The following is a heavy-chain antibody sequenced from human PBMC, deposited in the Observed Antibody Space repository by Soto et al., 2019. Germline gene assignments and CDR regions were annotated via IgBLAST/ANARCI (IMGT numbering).Heavy chain of an antibody. V-gene: IGHV4-4*07. CDR3: ARDLSGTGLDI. CDR1: GDSIGRFY. J-gene: IGHJ6*02. D-gene: IGHD1-26*01. CDR2: VYSTGGV. Sequence: QLQLHESGPGLVKPSETLSLTCNVSGDSIGRFYWSWIRQSAGKGLEWIGRVYSTGGVTYNPALKGRVTSSLDRSNNPVSLEMNSVTAADTAVYFCARDLSGTGLDIWGRGTRVSVSS.